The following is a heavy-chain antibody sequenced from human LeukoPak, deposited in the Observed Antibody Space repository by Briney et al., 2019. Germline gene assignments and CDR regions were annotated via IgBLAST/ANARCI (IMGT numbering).Heavy chain of an antibody. D-gene: IGHD1-7*01. J-gene: IGHJ4*02. CDR1: GGSISSSSYY. V-gene: IGHV4-39*01. Sequence: PSETLSLTCTVSGGSISSSSYYWGWIRQPPGKGLEWIGSIYYSGSTYYNPSLKSRVTISVDTSKNQFSLKLSSVTAADTAVYYCARFNRYWNYGTEIEYWGQGTLVTVSS. CDR2: IYYSGST. CDR3: ARFNRYWNYGTEIEY.